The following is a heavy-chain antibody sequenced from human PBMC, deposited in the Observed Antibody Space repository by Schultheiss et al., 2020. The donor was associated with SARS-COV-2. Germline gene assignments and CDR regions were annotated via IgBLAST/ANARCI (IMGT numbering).Heavy chain of an antibody. J-gene: IGHJ6*02. D-gene: IGHD4-17*01. CDR1: GFTVSSNY. Sequence: GGSLRLSCAASGFTVSSNYMSWVRQAPGKGLEWVSVIYSCGSTYYADSVKGRFTISRDNSKNTLYLQMNSLRAEDTAVYYCAKDLGPTVITYYYYGMDVWGQGTTVTVSS. CDR3: AKDLGPTVITYYYYGMDV. V-gene: IGHV3-66*03. CDR2: IYSCGST.